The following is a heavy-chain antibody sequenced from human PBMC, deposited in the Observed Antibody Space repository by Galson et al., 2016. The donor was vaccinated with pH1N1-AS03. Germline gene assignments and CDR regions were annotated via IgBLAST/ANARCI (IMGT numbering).Heavy chain of an antibody. CDR1: GGPFGTSS. Sequence: ASGGPFGTSSGSCVRRAPGHGPEWLGRLAPMLNLTSYGQNFQGRVTITAGTSTSTVYMELSNLRSDDTAVYYCATPGGVCYLDNWGRGTLVTVSS. J-gene: IGHJ4*02. V-gene: IGHV1-69*02. D-gene: IGHD3-16*01. CDR2: LAPMLNLT. CDR3: ATPGGVCYLDN.